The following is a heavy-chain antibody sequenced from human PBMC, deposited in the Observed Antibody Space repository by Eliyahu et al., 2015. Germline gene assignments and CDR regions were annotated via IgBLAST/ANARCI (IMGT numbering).Heavy chain of an antibody. CDR3: AVDGPGVWYYP. CDR2: IKAKSDGETT. CDR1: GFXSSDAW. D-gene: IGHD3-10*01. Sequence: EVQLVDSGGGLVKPGGSLRLSCXASGFXSSDAWMXWVRQAPGKGLEWVGRIKAKSDGETTDYAAPVKGRFTISRDDSRNTFYLQMSSLKIEDTGLYYCAVDGPGVWYYPLGQGTLVTVSS. V-gene: IGHV3-15*01. J-gene: IGHJ5*02.